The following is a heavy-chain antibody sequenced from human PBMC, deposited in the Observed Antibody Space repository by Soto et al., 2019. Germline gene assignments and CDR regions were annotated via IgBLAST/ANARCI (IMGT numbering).Heavy chain of an antibody. CDR3: ARDSEQQLGSFYYYGMDV. Sequence: TSETLSLTSTVSGGSISSGGYYWGWIRQHPGKGLEWIGYIYYSGSTYYNPSLKSRVTISVDTSKNQFSLKLSSVTAADTAVYYCARDSEQQLGSFYYYGMDVWGQGTTVTAP. CDR2: IYYSGST. V-gene: IGHV4-31*03. J-gene: IGHJ6*02. CDR1: GGSISSGGYY. D-gene: IGHD6-13*01.